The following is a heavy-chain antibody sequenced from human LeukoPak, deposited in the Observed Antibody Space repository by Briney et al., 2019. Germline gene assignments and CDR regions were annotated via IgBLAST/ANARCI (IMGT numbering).Heavy chain of an antibody. CDR1: GTSISNDY. Sequence: SETLSLTCTVSGTSISNDYWSWIRQSPGKGLEYLGYIYHSGGTDYNPSLNGRVTISLDTSKSHFSLKLTSVTAADTAVYYCVRGIYGAFIDSWGLGTLVTVSS. D-gene: IGHD4-17*01. CDR2: IYHSGGT. J-gene: IGHJ4*02. V-gene: IGHV4-59*01. CDR3: VRGIYGAFIDS.